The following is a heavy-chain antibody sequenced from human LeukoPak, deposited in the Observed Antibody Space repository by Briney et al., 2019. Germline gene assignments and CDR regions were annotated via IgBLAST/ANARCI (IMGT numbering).Heavy chain of an antibody. J-gene: IGHJ4*02. CDR1: GFTFSSYG. V-gene: IGHV3-30*18. D-gene: IGHD3-22*01. CDR3: AKVAFVLFDVSGYYDY. CDR2: ISYDGSNK. Sequence: PGRSLRLSCAASGFTFSSYGMHWVRQAPGKGLEWVAVISYDGSNKYYADSVKGRFTISRDNSKNTLYLQMNSLRAEDTAVYYCAKVAFVLFDVSGYYDYWGQGTLVTVSS.